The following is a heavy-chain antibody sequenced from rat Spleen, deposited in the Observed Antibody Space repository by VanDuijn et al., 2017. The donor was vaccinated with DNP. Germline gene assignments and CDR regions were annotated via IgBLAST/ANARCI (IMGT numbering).Heavy chain of an antibody. J-gene: IGHJ4*01. CDR3: TRDNNYRDAMDA. Sequence: EVQLVESGGGVVQPGKSLKLSCAASGFSFNDYWMTWIRQVPGKGLEWVASIVSSGGGTYYPDSVKGRFTISRDNAKNTLYLQMNSLRSGDTATYYCTRDNNYRDAMDAWGQGTSVTVS. V-gene: IGHV5-31*01. D-gene: IGHD1-10*01. CDR1: GFSFNDYW. CDR2: IVSSGGGT.